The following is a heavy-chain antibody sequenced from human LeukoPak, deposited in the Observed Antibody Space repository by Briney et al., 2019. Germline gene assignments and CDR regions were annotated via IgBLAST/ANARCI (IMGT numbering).Heavy chain of an antibody. D-gene: IGHD5-12*01. CDR1: GYTFTGYD. J-gene: IGHJ4*02. CDR2: INPNSGGT. V-gene: IGHV1-2*02. Sequence: ASVKGSCKASGYTFTGYDMHWVQQAPGQGLEWMGWINPNSGGTNYAQKFQGRVTMTRDTSISTAYMELSRLRSDDTAVYYCASGYSGYDYLLGYWGQGTLVTVSS. CDR3: ASGYSGYDYLLGY.